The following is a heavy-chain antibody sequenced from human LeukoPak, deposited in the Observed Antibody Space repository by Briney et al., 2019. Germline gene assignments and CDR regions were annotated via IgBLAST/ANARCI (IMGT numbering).Heavy chain of an antibody. D-gene: IGHD6-13*01. Sequence: GGSLRLSCAASGFTFSSYSMNWVRQAPGKGLEWVSSISSSSSYIYYAGSVKGRFTISRDNAENSLYLQMNSLRAEDTAVYYCARDIPTYSSSWPIDYWGQGTLVTVSS. CDR3: ARDIPTYSSSWPIDY. CDR1: GFTFSSYS. J-gene: IGHJ4*02. CDR2: ISSSSSYI. V-gene: IGHV3-21*01.